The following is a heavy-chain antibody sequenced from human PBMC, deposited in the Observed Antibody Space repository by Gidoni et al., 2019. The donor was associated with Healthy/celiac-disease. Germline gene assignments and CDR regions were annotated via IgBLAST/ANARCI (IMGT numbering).Heavy chain of an antibody. CDR3: ARGRLAARVFDY. J-gene: IGHJ4*02. CDR1: GGSFSGYY. V-gene: IGHV4-34*01. D-gene: IGHD6-6*01. Sequence: QVQLQQWGAGLLKPSETLSLTCAVYGGSFSGYYWSWIRQPPGKGLEWIGEINHSGSTNYNPSLKSRVTISVDTSKNQFSLKLSSVTAADTAVYYCARGRLAARVFDYWGQGTLVTVSS. CDR2: INHSGST.